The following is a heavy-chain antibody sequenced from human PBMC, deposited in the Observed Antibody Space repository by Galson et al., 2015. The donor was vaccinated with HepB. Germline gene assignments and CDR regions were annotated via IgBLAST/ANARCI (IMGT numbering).Heavy chain of an antibody. V-gene: IGHV1-2*04. D-gene: IGHD4-17*01. CDR3: ARVEDYGDYSSGMDV. CDR1: GYTFTGYY. Sequence: SVKVSCKASGYTFTGYYMHWVRQAPGQGLEWMGWINPNSGGTNYAQKFQGWVTMTRDTSISTAYMELSRLRSDDTAVYYCARVEDYGDYSSGMDVWGQGTTVTVSS. J-gene: IGHJ6*02. CDR2: INPNSGGT.